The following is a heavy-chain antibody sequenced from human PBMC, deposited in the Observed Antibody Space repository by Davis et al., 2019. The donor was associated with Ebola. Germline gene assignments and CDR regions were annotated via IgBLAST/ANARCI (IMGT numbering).Heavy chain of an antibody. Sequence: GGSLRLSCAASGFISSSSVMSWVRQAPGKGLEWVSTLGTSADTYYADSVKGRFTISRDNSKNTLYLQMNSLRAEDTAVYYCTRHVSGDFWYFDLWGRGTLVTVSS. J-gene: IGHJ2*01. CDR1: GFISSSSV. V-gene: IGHV3-23*01. CDR3: TRHVSGDFWYFDL. CDR2: LGTSADT. D-gene: IGHD4-17*01.